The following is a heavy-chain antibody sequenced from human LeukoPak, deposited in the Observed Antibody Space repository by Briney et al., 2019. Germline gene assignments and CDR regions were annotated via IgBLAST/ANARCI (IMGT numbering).Heavy chain of an antibody. V-gene: IGHV4-4*07. CDR3: ARDAIDRSGYYDQYYFDY. CDR2: IYTSGST. Sequence: PAETLSLTCTVAGGSISSYYWSWIRQPAGKGLEWIGRIYTSGSTNYNPSLKSRVTMSVDTSKNQFSLKLSSVTAADTAVYYCARDAIDRSGYYDQYYFDYWGQGTLVTVSS. CDR1: GGSISSYY. J-gene: IGHJ4*02. D-gene: IGHD3-22*01.